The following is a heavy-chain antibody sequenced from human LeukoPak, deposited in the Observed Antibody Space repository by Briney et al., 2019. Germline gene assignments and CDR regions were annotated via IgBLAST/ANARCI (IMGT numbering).Heavy chain of an antibody. J-gene: IGHJ5*02. CDR3: ARPPLKMATATNWFDP. D-gene: IGHD5-24*01. CDR2: IYYSGST. V-gene: IGHV4-39*01. Sequence: SETLSLTCTVSGGSISSSSYYWGGIRQPPGRGLEWIGSIYYSGSTYYNPCLKSRVTISVDTSKNQFSLKLSSVTAADTAVYYCARPPLKMATATNWFDPWGQGTLVTVSS. CDR1: GGSISSSSYY.